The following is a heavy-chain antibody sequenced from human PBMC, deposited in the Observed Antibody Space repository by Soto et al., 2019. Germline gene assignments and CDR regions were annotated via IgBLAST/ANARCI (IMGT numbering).Heavy chain of an antibody. D-gene: IGHD1-26*01. V-gene: IGHV3-74*01. CDR1: GFTFSRDW. CDR3: ARGAKGNYYQDS. J-gene: IGHJ4*02. Sequence: EVQLVESGGDLVQPGGSLRLSCAASGFTFSRDWMHWVRQAPGKGLEWVSRVNTDETTTNYADSVRGRFAISRDNAKNTFYLQMNSLSVEDTAIYFCARGAKGNYYQDSWGQGTLVTV. CDR2: VNTDETTT.